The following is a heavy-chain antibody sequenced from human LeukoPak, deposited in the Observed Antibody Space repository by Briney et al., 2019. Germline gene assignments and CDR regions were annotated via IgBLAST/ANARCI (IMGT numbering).Heavy chain of an antibody. J-gene: IGHJ4*02. Sequence: SETLSLTCTVSGGSISSYYWSWIRQPPGKGLEWIGYIYYSGSTNYNPSLKSRVTMSVDTSKNQFSLKLSSVTAADTAVYYCARGVGSGYTDYWGQGALVTVSS. CDR2: IYYSGST. D-gene: IGHD3-22*01. CDR1: GGSISSYY. V-gene: IGHV4-59*12. CDR3: ARGVGSGYTDY.